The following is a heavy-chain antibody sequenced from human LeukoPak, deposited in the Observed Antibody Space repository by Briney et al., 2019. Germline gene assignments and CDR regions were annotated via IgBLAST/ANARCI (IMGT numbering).Heavy chain of an antibody. CDR3: ARASQNCTNGVCYFKNYDYGMDG. D-gene: IGHD2-8*01. V-gene: IGHV3-30-3*01. CDR1: GDTPSSSA. J-gene: IGHJ6*02. Sequence: CLRDSCVEPGDTPSSSAPQGVRPAPREGLGWVAVLSYEGSNKYYADSLEGRFTISRDNSKNTLYLQMNRLRAEDTAVYYGARASQNCTNGVCYFKNYDYGMDGWGQGTTVIVSS. CDR2: LSYEGSNK.